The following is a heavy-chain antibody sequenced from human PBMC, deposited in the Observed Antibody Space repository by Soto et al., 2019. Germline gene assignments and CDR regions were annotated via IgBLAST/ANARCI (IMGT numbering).Heavy chain of an antibody. D-gene: IGHD2-21*02. J-gene: IGHJ3*01. CDR2: IHSDGSTT. CDR3: VRGDKGGFDL. V-gene: IGHV3-74*01. Sequence: EVQLVESEGGLVQRGGSLRLSCAASGFTFNYYWMHWVRQAPGQGLVWVSHIHSDGSTTTYADSVKGRFTISRDNAKNTLYLQMNSLRAEDTAVYYCVRGDKGGFDLWGQGTTDSVSS. CDR1: GFTFNYYW.